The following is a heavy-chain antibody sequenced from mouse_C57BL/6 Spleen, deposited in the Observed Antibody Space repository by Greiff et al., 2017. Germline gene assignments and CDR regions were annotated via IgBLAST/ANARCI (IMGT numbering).Heavy chain of an antibody. CDR1: GFSLSTSGMG. V-gene: IGHV8-12*01. Sequence: QVTLKVSGPGILQSSQTLSLTCSFSGFSLSTSGMGVSWIRQPSGKGLEWLAHIYWDDDKRSTPSLKRRLPISKDTARIQVFLKNTSVDTADTATYYCARREDASPFAYWGQGTLVTVAA. CDR2: IYWDDDK. D-gene: IGHD6-1*01. J-gene: IGHJ3*01. CDR3: ARREDASPFAY.